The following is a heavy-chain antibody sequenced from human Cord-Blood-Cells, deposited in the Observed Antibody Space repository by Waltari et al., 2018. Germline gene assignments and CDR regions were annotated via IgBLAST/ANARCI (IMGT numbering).Heavy chain of an antibody. V-gene: IGHV4-39*01. CDR2: VYYSGST. Sequence: QLQLQESGPGLVKPSETLSLTCTVSGGSIRSRSYYWGSIRQPPGKGLEWIGGVYYSGSTYYNPSLKSRVTISVDTSKNQFSLKLSSVTAADTAVYYCARVQENYDFWSGYNWFDPWGQGTLVTVSS. J-gene: IGHJ5*02. D-gene: IGHD3-3*01. CDR1: GGSIRSRSYY. CDR3: ARVQENYDFWSGYNWFDP.